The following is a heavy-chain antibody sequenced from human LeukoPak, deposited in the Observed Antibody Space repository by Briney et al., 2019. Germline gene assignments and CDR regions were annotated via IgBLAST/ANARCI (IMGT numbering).Heavy chain of an antibody. V-gene: IGHV3-21*01. Sequence: GGSLRLSCAASGFTLSSYGINWVRQAPGKGLEWVSSISSSGNSLDYADSLKGRFIISRDDAKNSLFLQMDSLRPEDTAIYYCARDLRGYRYGDDSWGQGTLVTVSA. CDR2: ISSSGNSL. CDR3: ARDLRGYRYGDDS. J-gene: IGHJ4*02. CDR1: GFTLSSYG. D-gene: IGHD5-18*01.